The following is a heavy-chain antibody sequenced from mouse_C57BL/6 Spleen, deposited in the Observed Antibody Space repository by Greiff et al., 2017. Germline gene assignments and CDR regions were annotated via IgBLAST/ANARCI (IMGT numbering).Heavy chain of an antibody. CDR3: ARDGIYYSNLAWFAY. Sequence: DVKLVESGGGLVKPGGSLKLSCAASGFTFSSYAMSWVRQTPEKRLEWVATISDGGSYTYYPDNVKGRFTISRDNAKNNLYLQMSHLKSEDTAMYYCARDGIYYSNLAWFAYWGQGTLVTVSA. D-gene: IGHD2-5*01. CDR2: ISDGGSYT. J-gene: IGHJ3*01. CDR1: GFTFSSYA. V-gene: IGHV5-4*01.